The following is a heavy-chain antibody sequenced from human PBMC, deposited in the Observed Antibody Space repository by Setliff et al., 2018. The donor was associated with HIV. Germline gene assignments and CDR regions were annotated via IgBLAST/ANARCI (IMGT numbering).Heavy chain of an antibody. CDR1: GGSISSGHY. CDR2: IYHSGTT. CDR3: ARHGAYEAYYDYMDV. D-gene: IGHD5-12*01. J-gene: IGHJ6*03. Sequence: TSETLSLTCIVSGGSISSGHYWGWIRQPPGKGLEWIGSIYHSGTTYDNPSLKSRVTISVDTSKNQFSLKLSSVTAADTAVYYCARHGAYEAYYDYMDVWGKGTTVTVSS. V-gene: IGHV4-38-2*02.